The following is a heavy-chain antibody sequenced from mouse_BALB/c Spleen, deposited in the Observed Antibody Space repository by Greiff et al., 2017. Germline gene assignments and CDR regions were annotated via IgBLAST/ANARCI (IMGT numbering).Heavy chain of an antibody. CDR2: IDPANGNT. CDR3: ALITTVVATKGFDY. V-gene: IGHV14-3*02. J-gene: IGHJ2*01. Sequence: EVKLVESGAELVKPGASVKLSCTASGFNIKDTYMHWVKQRPEQGLEWIGRIDPANGNTKYDPKFQGKATITADTSSNTAYLQLSSLTSEDTAVYYCALITTVVATKGFDYWGQGTTLTVSS. D-gene: IGHD1-1*01. CDR1: GFNIKDTY.